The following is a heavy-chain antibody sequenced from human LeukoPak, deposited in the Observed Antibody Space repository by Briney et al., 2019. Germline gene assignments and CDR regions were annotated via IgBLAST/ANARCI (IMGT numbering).Heavy chain of an antibody. Sequence: GGSLRLSCAASGFTFSSYAMSWVRQPPGKGLEWVSTISGSGGSTYYADSVKGRFSISRDKSKNTLYLQMNSLRAEDTAVYYCARDLSGNSERPDGFDIWGQGTMVTVSS. CDR2: ISGSGGST. D-gene: IGHD2/OR15-2a*01. V-gene: IGHV3-23*01. CDR3: ARDLSGNSERPDGFDI. CDR1: GFTFSSYA. J-gene: IGHJ3*02.